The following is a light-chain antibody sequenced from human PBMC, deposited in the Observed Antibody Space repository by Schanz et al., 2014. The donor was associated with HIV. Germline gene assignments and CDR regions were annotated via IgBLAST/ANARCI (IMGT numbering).Light chain of an antibody. V-gene: IGKV1-5*03. CDR1: QSISSW. CDR2: KAS. CDR3: QQYNSDSGT. J-gene: IGKJ1*01. Sequence: DIQMTQSPSTLSASVGDRVTITCRASQSISSWLAWYQQKPGKAPKLLIYKASSLESGVPSRFSGSGSGTEFTLTISSLQPDDFATYYCQQYNSDSGTFGPGTKVE.